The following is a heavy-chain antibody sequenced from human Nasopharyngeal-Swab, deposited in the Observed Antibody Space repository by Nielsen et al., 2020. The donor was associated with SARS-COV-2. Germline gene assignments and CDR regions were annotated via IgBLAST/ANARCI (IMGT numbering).Heavy chain of an antibody. CDR3: ARGRDGATSYSYYHMDV. V-gene: IGHV4-34*01. D-gene: IGHD4/OR15-4a*01. J-gene: IGHJ6*03. CDR2: INPTGET. Sequence: WIRQPPGKGLEWIGQINPTGETNYNPSLGSRVSISLDSSRRQLSLKLSSVTPADTAVYFCARGRDGATSYSYYHMDVWGKGSAVTVSS.